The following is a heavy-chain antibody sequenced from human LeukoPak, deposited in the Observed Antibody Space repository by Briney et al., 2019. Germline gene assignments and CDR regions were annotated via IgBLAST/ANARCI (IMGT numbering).Heavy chain of an antibody. CDR3: ARDSSGTVTTGYYFDY. Sequence: GGSLRLSCAASGFTFSSYAMHWVRQAPGKGLEWVAVISYDGSNKYYADSVKGRFTISRDNSKNTLYLQMNSLRAEDTAVYYCARDSSGTVTTGYYFDYWGQGTLVTVSS. J-gene: IGHJ4*02. V-gene: IGHV3-30-3*01. CDR1: GFTFSSYA. CDR2: ISYDGSNK. D-gene: IGHD4-11*01.